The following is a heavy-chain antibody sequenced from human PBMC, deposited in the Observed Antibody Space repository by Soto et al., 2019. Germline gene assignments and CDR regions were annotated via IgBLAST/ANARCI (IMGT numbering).Heavy chain of an antibody. Sequence: EVQLLESGGGLVQPGGSLRLSCAASGFTLSNYAINWVRQAPGKGLEWVSGITLNGDNTYHADSVKGRFTVSRDNSKNTLYLEMKSLRVEDTAVYSCASELYYYSYGMDVWGPGTTVIVSS. J-gene: IGHJ6*02. CDR1: GFTLSNYA. CDR3: ASELYYYSYGMDV. D-gene: IGHD3-10*01. CDR2: ITLNGDNT. V-gene: IGHV3-23*01.